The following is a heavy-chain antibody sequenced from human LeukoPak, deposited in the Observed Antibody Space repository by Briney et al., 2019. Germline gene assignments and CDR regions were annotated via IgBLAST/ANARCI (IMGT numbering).Heavy chain of an antibody. V-gene: IGHV4-59*01. CDR2: IYYSGST. CDR3: ARNRFLEWLYWFDP. Sequence: SETLSLTCTVSGCSLSSYYWSWIRQPPGKGLEWIGYIYYSGSTNYNPSLKSRVTISVDTSKNQFSLKLSSVTAADTAVYYCARNRFLEWLYWFDPWGQGTLVTVSS. D-gene: IGHD3-3*01. J-gene: IGHJ5*02. CDR1: GCSLSSYY.